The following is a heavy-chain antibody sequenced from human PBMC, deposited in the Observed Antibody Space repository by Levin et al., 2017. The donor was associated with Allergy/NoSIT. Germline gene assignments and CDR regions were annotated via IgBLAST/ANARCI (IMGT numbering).Heavy chain of an antibody. D-gene: IGHD3-10*01. CDR3: ARDNIGLPDAFDI. CDR2: ISWNSSSI. CDR1: GFTFDDYA. V-gene: IGHV3-9*01. J-gene: IGHJ3*02. Sequence: GGSLRLSCAASGFTFDDYAIHWVRQAPGKGLEWVSAISWNSSSIGYADSVKGRFTISRDNAKNSLYLQMNSLRTEDTALYYCARDNIGLPDAFDIWGQGTMVIVSS.